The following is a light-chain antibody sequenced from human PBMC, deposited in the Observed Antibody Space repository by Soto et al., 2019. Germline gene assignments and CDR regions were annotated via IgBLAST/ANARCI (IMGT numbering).Light chain of an antibody. CDR1: QSLSSR. CDR2: ETS. J-gene: IGKJ2*01. CDR3: QQSFIPPYT. Sequence: IQMTQSPSSLSASVGDRVTITCRASQSLSSRLTWYQQKPGEAPKLLIYETSSLHSGVPSRFSGSGSETDFTLTINSLQPEDFATYYCQQSFIPPYTFGQGTKLEIK. V-gene: IGKV1-39*01.